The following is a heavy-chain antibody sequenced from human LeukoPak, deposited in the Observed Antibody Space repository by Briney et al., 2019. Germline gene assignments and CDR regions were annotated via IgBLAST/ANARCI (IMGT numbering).Heavy chain of an antibody. J-gene: IGHJ3*02. Sequence: PGGSLRLSCAASGLSFSTYSMNWVRQAPGKGQEWVSSISSSSIYRYYADSVKGRFTIPRDNAKKSMYLQMNSLRVEDTAVYYCARVSSGRVTIFGVVMGAFDIWGQGTMVTVSS. V-gene: IGHV3-21*01. CDR1: GLSFSTYS. CDR2: ISSSSIYR. CDR3: ARVSSGRVTIFGVVMGAFDI. D-gene: IGHD3-3*01.